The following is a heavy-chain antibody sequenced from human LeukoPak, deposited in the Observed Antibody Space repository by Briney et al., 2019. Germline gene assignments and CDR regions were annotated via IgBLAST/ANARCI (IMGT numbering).Heavy chain of an antibody. CDR3: ARVRDPQTVYGDYFDY. D-gene: IGHD4-17*01. V-gene: IGHV4-59*01. Sequence: SETLSLNCTVSGGSISSYYWSWIRQPPGKGLEWIGYIYYSGSTNYNPSLKSRVTISVDTSKNQFSLKLSSVTAADTAVYYCARVRDPQTVYGDYFDYWGQGTLVTVSS. CDR2: IYYSGST. CDR1: GGSISSYY. J-gene: IGHJ4*02.